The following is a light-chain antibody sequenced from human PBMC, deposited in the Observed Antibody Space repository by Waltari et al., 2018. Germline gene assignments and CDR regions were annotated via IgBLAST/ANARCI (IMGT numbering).Light chain of an antibody. V-gene: IGKV3-20*01. Sequence: ELVLTQSPDTLSLSPGEGDTLSCRASQSVSSDYLAWYQQKPGQAPRLLIYGASNRATGIPDRFSGSGSGTEFTLTINRLVPEDFAVYYCQQYSSSPWTFGQGTKVEIK. CDR1: QSVSSDY. CDR2: GAS. J-gene: IGKJ1*01. CDR3: QQYSSSPWT.